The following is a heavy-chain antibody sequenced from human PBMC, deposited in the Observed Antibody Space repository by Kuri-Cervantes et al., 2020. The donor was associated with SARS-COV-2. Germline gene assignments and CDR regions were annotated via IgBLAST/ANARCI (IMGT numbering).Heavy chain of an antibody. CDR1: GGSISSYY. CDR3: AREPQYGDYFDY. D-gene: IGHD4-17*01. V-gene: IGHV4-4*07. Sequence: GSLRLSCTVSGGSISSYYWSWIRQPAGKGLEWIGRIYTSGSTNYNPSLKSRVTMSVDTSKNQFSLKLSSVTAADTAVYYCAREPQYGDYFDYWGQGTLVTVSS. CDR2: IYTSGST. J-gene: IGHJ4*02.